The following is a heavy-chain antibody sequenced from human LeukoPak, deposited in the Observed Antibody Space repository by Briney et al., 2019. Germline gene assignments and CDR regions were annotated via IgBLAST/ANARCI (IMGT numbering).Heavy chain of an antibody. CDR1: GFKFDDYG. D-gene: IGHD2-15*01. J-gene: IGHJ4*02. Sequence: GGPLRLSCAAAGFKFDDYGMSWVRQAPGKGLEWVSGIHWNGGGTGYADSVKGRFTISRDNAKNSLYLQMNSLRAEDTALYYCVRDLLVFDSWGQGTLVTVSS. CDR2: IHWNGGGT. CDR3: VRDLLVFDS. V-gene: IGHV3-20*04.